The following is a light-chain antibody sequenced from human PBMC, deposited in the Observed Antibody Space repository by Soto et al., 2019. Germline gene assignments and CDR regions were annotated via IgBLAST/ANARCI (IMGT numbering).Light chain of an antibody. CDR1: QSVNDY. CDR2: AAS. Sequence: DFQVTQSPSSLSASVGDRVTITCRASQSVNDYLNWYQQRPGKAPRLLIYAASTLHSGVPSRFSGSGFGTDFSITITSLQPEDFATYYCQQSFSTPYIFGQGTKLEIK. J-gene: IGKJ2*01. CDR3: QQSFSTPYI. V-gene: IGKV1-39*01.